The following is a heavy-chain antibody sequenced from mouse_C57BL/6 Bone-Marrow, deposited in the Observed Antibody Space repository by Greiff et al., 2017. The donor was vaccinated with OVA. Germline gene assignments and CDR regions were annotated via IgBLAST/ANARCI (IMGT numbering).Heavy chain of an antibody. CDR2: INPNNGGT. J-gene: IGHJ4*01. D-gene: IGHD1-1*01. CDR1: GYTFTDYN. V-gene: IGHV1-18*01. CDR3: ARRELLLRTNYAMDY. Sequence: EVQLQQSGPELVKPGASVKIPCKASGYTFTDYNMDWVKQSHGKSLEWIGDINPNNGGTIYNQKFKGKATLTVDKSSSTAYMELRSLTSEDTAVYYCARRELLLRTNYAMDYWGQGTSVSVSS.